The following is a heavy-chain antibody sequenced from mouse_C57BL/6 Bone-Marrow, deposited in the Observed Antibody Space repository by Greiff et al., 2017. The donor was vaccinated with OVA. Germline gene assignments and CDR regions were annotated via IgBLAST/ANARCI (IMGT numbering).Heavy chain of an antibody. CDR1: GYTFTSYW. CDR3: ARGYYDYGRYWYCDV. CDR2: IDPSDSYT. D-gene: IGHD2-4*01. J-gene: IGHJ1*03. Sequence: QVQLQQPGAELVKPGASVKLSCKASGYTFTSYWMQWVKQRPGQGLEWIGEIDPSDSYTNSNQKFKGKATLTVDTSSSTAYMQLSSLTSEDSAVYYCARGYYDYGRYWYCDVWGTGTTVTVSS. V-gene: IGHV1-50*01.